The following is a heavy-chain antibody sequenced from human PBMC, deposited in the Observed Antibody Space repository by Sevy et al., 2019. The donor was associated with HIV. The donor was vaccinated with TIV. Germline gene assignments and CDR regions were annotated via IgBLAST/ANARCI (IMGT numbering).Heavy chain of an antibody. V-gene: IGHV3-74*01. J-gene: IGHJ3*02. CDR3: ARVRGIVVVPAAHYDAFDI. D-gene: IGHD2-2*01. Sequence: GGSLRLSCAASGCTFSSYWMHWVRQAPGKGLVWVSRINSDGSSTSYADSVKGRFTISRDNAKNTLYLQMNSLRAEDTAVYYCARVRGIVVVPAAHYDAFDIWGQGTMVTVSS. CDR1: GCTFSSYW. CDR2: INSDGSST.